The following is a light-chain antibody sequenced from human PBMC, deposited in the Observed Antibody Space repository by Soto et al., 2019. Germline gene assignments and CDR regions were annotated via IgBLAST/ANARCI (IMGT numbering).Light chain of an antibody. Sequence: EIVLTQSPGNLSLSPGERATLSCRASQSVSSSDLAWYQQKPGPAPRLLIYGASSSATGIPDRFSGSGSGTDFTLAISRVEPEDFAVYYCQQYGSSALTFGPGTKVDIE. V-gene: IGKV3-20*01. CDR2: GAS. CDR3: QQYGSSALT. J-gene: IGKJ3*01. CDR1: QSVSSSD.